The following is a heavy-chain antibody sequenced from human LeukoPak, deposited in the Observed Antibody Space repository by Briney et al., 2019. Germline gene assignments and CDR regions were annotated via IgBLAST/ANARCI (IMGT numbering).Heavy chain of an antibody. CDR2: INPNSGGT. CDR3: ARDGSQQLVGNWFDP. D-gene: IGHD6-13*01. CDR1: GYAFTGYY. Sequence: ASVKVSCKASGYAFTGYYMHWVRQAPGQGLEWMGWINPNSGGTNYAQKFQGRVTMTRDTSISTAYMELSRLRSDDTAVYYCARDGSQQLVGNWFDPWGQGTLVTVSS. V-gene: IGHV1-2*02. J-gene: IGHJ5*02.